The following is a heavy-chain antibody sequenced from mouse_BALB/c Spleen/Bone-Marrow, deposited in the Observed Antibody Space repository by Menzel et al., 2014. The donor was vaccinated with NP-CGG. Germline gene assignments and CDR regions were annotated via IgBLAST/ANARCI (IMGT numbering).Heavy chain of an antibody. CDR1: GYTFTSYW. V-gene: IGHV1-7*01. CDR2: INPSTGYT. Sequence: QVQLKESGAELAKPGASVKMSCKASGYTFTSYWMHWVKQRPGQGLEWIGYINPSTGYTEYNQKFKGKATLTADKSSSTAYMQLSRLTSEDSAVYYCARSNYPAWFAYWGQGTLVTVSA. D-gene: IGHD2-5*01. CDR3: ARSNYPAWFAY. J-gene: IGHJ3*01.